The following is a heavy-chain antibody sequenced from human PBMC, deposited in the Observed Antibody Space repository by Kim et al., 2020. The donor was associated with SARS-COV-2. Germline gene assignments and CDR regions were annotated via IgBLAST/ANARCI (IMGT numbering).Heavy chain of an antibody. CDR3: ARDLPEGNGSGSYQLRNWFDP. CDR1: GFTFSSYS. Sequence: GGSLRLSCAASGFTFSSYSMNRVRQAPGKGLEWVSSISSSSSYIYYADSVKGRFTISRDNAKNSLYLQMNSLRAEDTAVYYCARDLPEGNGSGSYQLRNWFDPWGQGTLVTVSS. D-gene: IGHD3-10*01. J-gene: IGHJ5*02. V-gene: IGHV3-21*01. CDR2: ISSSSSYI.